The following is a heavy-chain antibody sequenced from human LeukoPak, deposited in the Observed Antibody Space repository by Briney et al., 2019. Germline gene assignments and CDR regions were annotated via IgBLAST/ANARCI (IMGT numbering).Heavy chain of an antibody. CDR3: ARQGRTPNYFDY. Sequence: SETLSLTCAVYGGSFSGYYWSWIRQPPGKGLEWIGYIYYSGNTNYNPSLKSRVTISIDTSKNQFSLRLSSVTAADTAVYYCARQGRTPNYFDYWGQGTLVTVSS. V-gene: IGHV4-59*08. CDR1: GGSFSGYY. CDR2: IYYSGNT. J-gene: IGHJ4*02.